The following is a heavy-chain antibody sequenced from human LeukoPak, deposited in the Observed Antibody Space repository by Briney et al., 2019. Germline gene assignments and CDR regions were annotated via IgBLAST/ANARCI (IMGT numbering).Heavy chain of an antibody. J-gene: IGHJ4*02. V-gene: IGHV3-30*18. CDR2: ISYDGSNK. CDR3: AKDLDYDTIGAFDY. CDR1: GFTFSSYG. Sequence: GGSLRLSCAASGFTFSSYGMHWVRQAPGKGLEWVAVISYDGSNKYYADSVKGRFTISRDNSKNTLYLQMNSLRAEDTAVYYCAKDLDYDTIGAFDYWGQGTLVTVFS. D-gene: IGHD3-22*01.